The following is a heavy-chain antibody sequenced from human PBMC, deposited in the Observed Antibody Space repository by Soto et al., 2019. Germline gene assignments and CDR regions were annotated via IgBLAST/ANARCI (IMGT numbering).Heavy chain of an antibody. Sequence: ETLSLTCTVSGGSISSYYWSWIRQPSGKGLEWIGRIYTSGSTNYNPSLKSRVTMSVDTSKNQFSLKPSSVTAADTAVYYCARDLKFGQADYWGQGSQVTVSS. D-gene: IGHD3-10*01. V-gene: IGHV4-4*07. CDR3: ARDLKFGQADY. CDR2: IYTSGST. CDR1: GGSISSYY. J-gene: IGHJ4*02.